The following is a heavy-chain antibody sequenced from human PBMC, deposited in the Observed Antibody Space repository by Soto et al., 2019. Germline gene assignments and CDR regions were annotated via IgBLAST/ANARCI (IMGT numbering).Heavy chain of an antibody. V-gene: IGHV1-3*01. J-gene: IGHJ6*02. D-gene: IGHD3-3*01. Sequence: ASVKVSCKASGYTFTSYAMHWVRQAPGQRLEWMGWINAGNGNTKYSQKFQGRVTITRDTSASTAYMELSSLRSEDTAVYYCARLSITIYSFYYYYGMGVWGQGTTVTVSS. CDR1: GYTFTSYA. CDR2: INAGNGNT. CDR3: ARLSITIYSFYYYYGMGV.